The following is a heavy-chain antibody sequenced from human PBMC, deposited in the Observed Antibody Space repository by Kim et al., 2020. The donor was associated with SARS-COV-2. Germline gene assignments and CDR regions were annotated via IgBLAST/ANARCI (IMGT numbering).Heavy chain of an antibody. CDR3: ARDQRRDGYNSDFDY. D-gene: IGHD5-12*01. CDR2: IYYSGST. Sequence: SETLSLTCTVSGGSISSYYWSWIRQPPGKGLEWIGYIYYSGSTNYNPSLKSRVTISVDTSKNQFSLKLSSVTAADTAVYYCARDQRRDGYNSDFDYWGQGTLVTVSS. CDR1: GGSISSYY. J-gene: IGHJ4*02. V-gene: IGHV4-59*13.